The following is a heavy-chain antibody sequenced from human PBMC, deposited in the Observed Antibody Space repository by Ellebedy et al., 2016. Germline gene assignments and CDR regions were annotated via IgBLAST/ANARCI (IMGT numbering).Heavy chain of an antibody. CDR2: IYHGGST. V-gene: IGHV4-4*02. CDR3: AKWNGGWYAFEV. J-gene: IGHJ3*01. CDR1: GFTVSSNY. Sequence: GSLRLSCAVSGFTVSSNYMSWVRQAPGKELEWIGEIYHGGSTKYNPSLKSRVTISVDKSKNQFSLNLSSVTAADTAVYYCAKWNGGWYAFEVWGQGTMATVSS. D-gene: IGHD6-19*01.